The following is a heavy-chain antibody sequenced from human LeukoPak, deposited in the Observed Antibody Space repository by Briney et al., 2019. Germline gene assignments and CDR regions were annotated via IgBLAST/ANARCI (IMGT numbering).Heavy chain of an antibody. V-gene: IGHV4-59*01. D-gene: IGHD6-13*01. CDR1: GGSISSYY. Sequence: SETLPLTCTVSGGSISSYYWSWIRQPPGKGLEWIGYIYYSGSTNYNPSLKSRVTISVDTSKNQFSLKLSSVTAADTAVYYCAREGSSLDYWGQGTLVTVSS. CDR3: AREGSSLDY. CDR2: IYYSGST. J-gene: IGHJ4*02.